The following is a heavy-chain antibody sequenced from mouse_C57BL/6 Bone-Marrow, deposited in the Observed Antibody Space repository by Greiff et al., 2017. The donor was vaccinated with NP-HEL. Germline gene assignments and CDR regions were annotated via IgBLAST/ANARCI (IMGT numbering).Heavy chain of an antibody. CDR2: ISSGGSYT. V-gene: IGHV5-6*01. D-gene: IGHD2-5*01. J-gene: IGHJ3*01. CDR3: AREVTYYSNYVTSAWFAY. CDR1: GFTFSSYG. Sequence: EVKLMESGGDLVKPGGSLKLSCAASGFTFSSYGMSWVRQTPDKRLEWVATISSGGSYTYYPDSVKGRFTISRDNAKNTLYLQMSSLKSEDTAMYYCAREVTYYSNYVTSAWFAYWGQGTLVTVSA.